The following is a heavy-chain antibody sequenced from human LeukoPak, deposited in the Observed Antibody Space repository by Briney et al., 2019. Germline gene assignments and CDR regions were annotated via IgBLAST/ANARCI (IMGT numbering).Heavy chain of an antibody. Sequence: PGGSLRLSCAASGFTVSSNYMGLVRQPPGKGLEWVSVLYSGGSTYYPDSVKGRFTISRDNSQNTLYLQMDSLRAEDTAVYYCARLYDSSAYGAFDIWGQGTMVTVSS. CDR1: GFTVSSNY. D-gene: IGHD3-22*01. J-gene: IGHJ3*02. CDR3: ARLYDSSAYGAFDI. CDR2: LYSGGST. V-gene: IGHV3-66*02.